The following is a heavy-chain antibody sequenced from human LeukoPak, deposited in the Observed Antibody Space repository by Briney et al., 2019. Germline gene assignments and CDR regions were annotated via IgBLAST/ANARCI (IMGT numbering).Heavy chain of an antibody. CDR2: INPNSGGT. Sequence: GASVKVSCKASGYTFTGYYMHWVRQAPGQGLEWMGWINPNSGGTNYAQKFQGRVTMTRDTSVSTAYMELSRLRSDDTAVYYCARALLWFGDYGMDVWGQGTTVTVSS. D-gene: IGHD3-10*01. J-gene: IGHJ6*02. V-gene: IGHV1-2*02. CDR1: GYTFTGYY. CDR3: ARALLWFGDYGMDV.